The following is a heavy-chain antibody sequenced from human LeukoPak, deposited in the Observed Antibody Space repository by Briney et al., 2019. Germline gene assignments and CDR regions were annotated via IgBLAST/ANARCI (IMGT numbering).Heavy chain of an antibody. V-gene: IGHV3-23*01. CDR1: GFTFSSYA. CDR3: AKDKIAAAGLGFDY. Sequence: GGSLRLSCAASGFTFSSYATSWVRQAPGKGLEWVSAISGSGGSTYYADSVKGRFTISRDNSKNTLYLQMKSLRAEDTAVYYCAKDKIAAAGLGFDYWGQGTLVTVSS. CDR2: ISGSGGST. J-gene: IGHJ4*02. D-gene: IGHD6-13*01.